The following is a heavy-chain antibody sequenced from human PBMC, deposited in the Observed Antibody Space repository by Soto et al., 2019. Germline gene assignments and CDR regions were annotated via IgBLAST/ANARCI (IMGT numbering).Heavy chain of an antibody. CDR1: GFSFTDFW. CDR2: INGDGTTT. V-gene: IGHV3-74*01. Sequence: PGWSLRLSCAASGFSFTDFWMHWVRQAPGKGLVWVSRINGDGTTTNYADSVKGRFSISRDNAKNTVYLEINSLRDEDTALYYCARGIRFRYGVDVWGQGTTVTVSS. D-gene: IGHD3-16*01. J-gene: IGHJ6*02. CDR3: ARGIRFRYGVDV.